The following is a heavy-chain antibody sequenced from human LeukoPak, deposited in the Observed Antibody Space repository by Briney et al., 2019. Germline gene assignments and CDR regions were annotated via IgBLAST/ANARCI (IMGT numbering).Heavy chain of an antibody. CDR2: IYTDGST. Sequence: PGGSLRLSCAASGFIVSSNYMNWVRQAPGKGLEWVSVIYTDGSTYYADSVKGRFTISRDISRNTVHLQMNSLRAGDTAVYYCAKKNYHRFDYWGQGTLVIVSS. CDR1: GFIVSSNY. CDR3: AKKNYHRFDY. D-gene: IGHD5-24*01. J-gene: IGHJ4*02. V-gene: IGHV3-53*01.